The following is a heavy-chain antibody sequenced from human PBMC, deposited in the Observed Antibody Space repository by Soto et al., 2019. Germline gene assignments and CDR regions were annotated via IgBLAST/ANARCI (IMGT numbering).Heavy chain of an antibody. CDR2: IYSSGST. Sequence: ASETLSLTCTVSGGSVSSDTHYWIWIRHPPGKRLEWIGFIYSSGSTNCNPSLKSRVTMSVDTSKNQFSLKLRSVIVADTAVYHCARFVRSCSGTTCYTRADVWGQGTTVTVSS. J-gene: IGHJ6*02. CDR1: GGSVSSDTHY. D-gene: IGHD2-2*02. V-gene: IGHV4-61*01. CDR3: ARFVRSCSGTTCYTRADV.